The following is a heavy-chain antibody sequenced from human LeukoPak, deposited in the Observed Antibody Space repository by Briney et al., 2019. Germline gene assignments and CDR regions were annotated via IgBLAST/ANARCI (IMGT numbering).Heavy chain of an antibody. CDR1: GFTFNSYP. CDR3: VRESGFMVAPNSAFDI. D-gene: IGHD4/OR15-4a*01. CDR2: ISRNGGST. J-gene: IGHJ3*02. V-gene: IGHV3-64D*06. Sequence: GGSLRLSCSASGFTFNSYPVHWVRQAPGKGLEYVSGISRNGGSTYYADSVKGRFTISRDNSKNTLYLQMSSLRAEDTAVYYCVRESGFMVAPNSAFDIWGQGTMVTVSS.